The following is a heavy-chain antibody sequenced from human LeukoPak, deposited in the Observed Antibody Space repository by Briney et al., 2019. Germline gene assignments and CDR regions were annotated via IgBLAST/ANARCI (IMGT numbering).Heavy chain of an antibody. CDR1: GGSFSGYY. Sequence: SETLSLTCAVYGGSFSGYYWSWIRQPPGKGLEWIGEINHSGSTNYNPSLKSRVTISVDTSKNQFSLKLSSVTAADTAVYYCARSCGITMIVVVGNWFDPWGQGTLVTVSS. J-gene: IGHJ5*02. CDR3: ARSCGITMIVVVGNWFDP. V-gene: IGHV4-34*01. CDR2: INHSGST. D-gene: IGHD3-22*01.